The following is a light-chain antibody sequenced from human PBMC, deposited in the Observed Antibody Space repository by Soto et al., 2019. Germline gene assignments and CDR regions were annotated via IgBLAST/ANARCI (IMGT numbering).Light chain of an antibody. CDR1: SSDVGAYNY. V-gene: IGLV2-14*01. Sequence: QSVLTQPASVSGSPGQSITISCTGTSSDVGAYNYDSWYQQYPGEAPKVIIYDVSHRPAGVSNRFSGSKSGNTASLTISGLQTQDGADYYCSSYTSATTYVFGPGTKVTVL. J-gene: IGLJ1*01. CDR3: SSYTSATTYV. CDR2: DVS.